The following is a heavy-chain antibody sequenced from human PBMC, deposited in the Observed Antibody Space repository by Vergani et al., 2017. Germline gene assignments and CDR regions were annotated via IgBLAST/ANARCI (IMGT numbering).Heavy chain of an antibody. J-gene: IGHJ5*02. CDR1: FDSIRNLY. CDR3: ASDTHSGQSADR. D-gene: IGHD6-19*01. CDR2: IHYSENT. Sequence: QVQLQESGPGLVKSSETLSLTCSVSFDSIRNLYCNWIRQPPGKGLEWIGSIHYSENTNYNPSLKTRVTISVDTSKNQFSLTLTSVTAAETAVYYCASDTHSGQSADRWGHGILVTVTS. V-gene: IGHV4-59*11.